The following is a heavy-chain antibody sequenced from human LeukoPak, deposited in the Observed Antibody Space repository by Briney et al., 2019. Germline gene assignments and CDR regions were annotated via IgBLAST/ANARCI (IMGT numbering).Heavy chain of an antibody. CDR1: GFTFSSYG. CDR3: ARDLVRFLEWLPNYYYYGMDV. Sequence: GGSLRLSCAASGFTFSSYGMHWVRQAPGKGLEWVAVIWYDGSNKYHADSVKGRFTISRDNSKNKLYLQMNSLRAEDTAVYYCARDLVRFLEWLPNYYYYGMDVWGQGTTVTVSS. D-gene: IGHD3-3*01. V-gene: IGHV3-33*01. CDR2: IWYDGSNK. J-gene: IGHJ6*02.